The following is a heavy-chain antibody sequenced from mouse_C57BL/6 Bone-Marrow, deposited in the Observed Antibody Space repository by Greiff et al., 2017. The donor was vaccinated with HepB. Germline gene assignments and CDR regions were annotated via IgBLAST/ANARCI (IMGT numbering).Heavy chain of an antibody. J-gene: IGHJ2*01. Sequence: EVQLVESGEGLVKPGGSLKLSCAASGFTFSSYAMSWVRQTPEKRLEWVAYISSGGDYIYYADTVKGRFTISRDNARNTLYLQMSRLKSEDTAMYYGTRDAVLYYFDYWGQGTTLTVSS. CDR3: TRDAVLYYFDY. CDR2: ISSGGDYI. CDR1: GFTFSSYA. V-gene: IGHV5-9-1*02.